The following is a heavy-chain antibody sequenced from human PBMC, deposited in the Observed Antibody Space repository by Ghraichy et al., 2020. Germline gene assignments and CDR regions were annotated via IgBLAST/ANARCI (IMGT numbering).Heavy chain of an antibody. CDR2: INHSGST. V-gene: IGHV4-34*01. CDR1: GGSFSGYY. CDR3: ARAKAVGRGVINPYTTLDY. Sequence: SETLSLTCAVYGGSFSGYYWSWIRQPPGKGLEWIGEINHSGSTNYNPSLKSRVTISVDTSKNQFSLKLSSVTAADTAVYYCARAKAVGRGVINPYTTLDYWGQGTLVTVSS. D-gene: IGHD3-10*01. J-gene: IGHJ4*02.